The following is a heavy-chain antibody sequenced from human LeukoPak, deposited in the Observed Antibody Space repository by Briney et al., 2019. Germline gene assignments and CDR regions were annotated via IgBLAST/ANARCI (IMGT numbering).Heavy chain of an antibody. J-gene: IGHJ4*02. CDR3: AARMRF. D-gene: IGHD2/OR15-2a*01. CDR1: GYTFIDSF. CDR2: IDPEDGAT. Sequence: ASVKVSCKTSGYTFIDSFIHWTQQAPGKGFEWMGLIDPEDGATEYAERFQGRVTITADRSTDTAYLELTSLRSDDTAVYFCAARMRFWGQGTRVTVSS. V-gene: IGHV1-69-2*01.